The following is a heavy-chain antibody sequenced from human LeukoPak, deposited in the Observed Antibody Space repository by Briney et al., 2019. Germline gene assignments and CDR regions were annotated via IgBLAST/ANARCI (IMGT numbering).Heavy chain of an antibody. CDR2: IYYSGST. J-gene: IGHJ4*02. D-gene: IGHD6-6*01. CDR1: GGSISSGDYY. V-gene: IGHV4-30-4*01. Sequence: KPSQTLSLTCTVSGGSISSGDYYWSWIRQPPGKGLEWIGYIYYSGSTYYNPSLKSRVTISVDTSKNQFSLKLSSVTAADTAVYYCAASLEYSSSPDYWGQGTLVTVSS. CDR3: AASLEYSSSPDY.